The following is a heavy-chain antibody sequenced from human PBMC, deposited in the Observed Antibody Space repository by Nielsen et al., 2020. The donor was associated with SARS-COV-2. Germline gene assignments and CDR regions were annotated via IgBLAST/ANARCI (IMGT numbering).Heavy chain of an antibody. CDR2: VSHSGSI. D-gene: IGHD2-2*01. V-gene: IGHV4-4*01. CDR3: ARGDLVVVPSPILGLGPFFYYFYLDI. Sequence: VRQAPVKGFEWIGEVSHSGSINYNPSLKSRVTLSMDKSKRQFSLRLTSVSAADTAVYFCARGDLVVVPSPILGLGPFFYYFYLDIWGKGTTVTVSS. J-gene: IGHJ6*03.